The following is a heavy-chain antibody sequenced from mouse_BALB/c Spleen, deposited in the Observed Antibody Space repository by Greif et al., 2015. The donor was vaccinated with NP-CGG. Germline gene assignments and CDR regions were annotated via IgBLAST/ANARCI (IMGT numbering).Heavy chain of an antibody. CDR2: INPSTGYT. CDR3: ARRDGNYYFDY. Sequence: QVQLKQSGAELAKPGASVKMSCKASGYTFTSYWMHWVKQRPGQGLEWIGYINPSTGYTEYNQKFKDKATLTADKSSSTAYMQLNSLTSEDSAVYYCARRDGNYYFDYWGQGTTLTVSS. CDR1: GYTFTSYW. V-gene: IGHV1-7*01. J-gene: IGHJ2*01. D-gene: IGHD2-1*01.